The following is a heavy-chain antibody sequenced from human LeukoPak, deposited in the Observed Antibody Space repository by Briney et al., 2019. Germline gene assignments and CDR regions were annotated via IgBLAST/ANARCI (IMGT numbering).Heavy chain of an antibody. D-gene: IGHD1-26*01. CDR3: ARDLGGPLLNSIVGATVDY. CDR2: INPNSGGT. J-gene: IGHJ4*02. V-gene: IGHV1-2*02. Sequence: GASVKVSCKASGYTFTGYYMHWVRQAPGQGLEWMGWINPNSGGTNYAQKFQGRVTMTRDTSISTAYMELSRLRSDDTAVYYCARDLGGPLLNSIVGATVDYWGQGTLVTVSS. CDR1: GYTFTGYY.